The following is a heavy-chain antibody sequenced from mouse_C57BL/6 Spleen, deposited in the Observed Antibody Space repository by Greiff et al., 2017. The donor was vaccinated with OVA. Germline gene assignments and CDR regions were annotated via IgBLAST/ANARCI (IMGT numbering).Heavy chain of an antibody. Sequence: QVRLQQPGAELVKPGASVKMSCKASGYTFTSYWITWVKQRPGQGLEWIGDIYPGSGSTNYNEKFKSKATLTVDTSSSTAYMQLSSLTSEDSAVYYCAREGYYYGSSVYAMDYWGQGTSVTVSS. J-gene: IGHJ4*01. CDR1: GYTFTSYW. CDR3: AREGYYYGSSVYAMDY. D-gene: IGHD1-1*01. V-gene: IGHV1-55*01. CDR2: IYPGSGST.